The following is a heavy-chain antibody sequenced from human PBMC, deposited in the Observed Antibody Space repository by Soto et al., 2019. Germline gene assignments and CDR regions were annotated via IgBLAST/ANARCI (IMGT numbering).Heavy chain of an antibody. CDR1: GGTFISYA. D-gene: IGHD3-22*01. Sequence: SVKVSFKASGGTFISYAISWVRQAPGQGLEWMGGIIPIFGTANYAQKFQGRVTITADESTSTAYMELSSLRSEDTAVYYCARDHYYDSSGHNAFDIWGQGTMVTVSS. J-gene: IGHJ3*02. V-gene: IGHV1-69*13. CDR3: ARDHYYDSSGHNAFDI. CDR2: IIPIFGTA.